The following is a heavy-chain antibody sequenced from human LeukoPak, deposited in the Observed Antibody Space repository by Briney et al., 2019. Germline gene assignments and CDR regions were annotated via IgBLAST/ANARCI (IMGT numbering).Heavy chain of an antibody. J-gene: IGHJ5*02. CDR1: GFTFSTYA. CDR3: AKDRVSPGFNLFDP. D-gene: IGHD3-16*01. Sequence: PGGSLRLSSAASGFTFSTYAMSWVRQAPGKGLEWVSAINGRGDNTYYADFVKGRFTISRDNSKSTVFLQMNSLRTEDTAVYYCAKDRVSPGFNLFDPWGQGTLVTVSS. V-gene: IGHV3-23*01. CDR2: INGRGDNT.